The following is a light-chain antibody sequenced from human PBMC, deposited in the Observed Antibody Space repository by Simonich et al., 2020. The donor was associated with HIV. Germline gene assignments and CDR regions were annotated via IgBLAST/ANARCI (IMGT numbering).Light chain of an antibody. J-gene: IGKJ2*01. CDR1: QSVLFSSNNKNY. Sequence: DIVMTQSPDSLAVSLCERATINCKSSQSVLFSSNNKNYLAWYQQKPGQPPKVLIYWASNRESGVPDRFSGSGSGTEFTLTISSMQSEDFAVYYCQQYNNWPLYTFGQGTKLEIK. V-gene: IGKV4-1*01. CDR3: QQYNNWPLYT. CDR2: WAS.